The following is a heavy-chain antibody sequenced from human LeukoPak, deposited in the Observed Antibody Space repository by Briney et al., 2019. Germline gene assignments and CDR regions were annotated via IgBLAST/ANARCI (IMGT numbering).Heavy chain of an antibody. V-gene: IGHV3-30*02. J-gene: IGHJ4*02. Sequence: GGSLRLSCAVSGFTFSSDWMIWVRQAPGKGLEWLAYIRYDGSSKYYADFVKGRFTISRDSPKNTLYLQMNSLRAEDTAVYYCARDQAGSGHYADYWGQGTLVTVSS. D-gene: IGHD3-10*01. CDR3: ARDQAGSGHYADY. CDR1: GFTFSSDW. CDR2: IRYDGSSK.